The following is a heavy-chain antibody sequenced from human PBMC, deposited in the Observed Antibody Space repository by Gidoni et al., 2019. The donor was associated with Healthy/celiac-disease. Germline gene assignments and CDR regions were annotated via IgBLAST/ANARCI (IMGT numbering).Heavy chain of an antibody. Sequence: QVQLQESGPGLVKPSETLSLTCTVSGGSISSYYWSWIRQPPGKGLEWIGYIYYRGSTNYNPSLKSRVTISVDTSKNQFSLKLSSVTAADTAVYYCARAPSSSWYIYFGYWGQGTLVTVSS. J-gene: IGHJ4*02. D-gene: IGHD6-13*01. CDR2: IYYRGST. CDR1: GGSISSYY. CDR3: ARAPSSSWYIYFGY. V-gene: IGHV4-59*01.